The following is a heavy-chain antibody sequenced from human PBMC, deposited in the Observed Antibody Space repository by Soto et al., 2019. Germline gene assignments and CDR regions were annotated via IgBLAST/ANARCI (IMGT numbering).Heavy chain of an antibody. V-gene: IGHV1-69*06. CDR1: GGSFTTYS. CDR3: ARGVGRKVSGVNLYYYYAMDV. J-gene: IGHJ6*02. Sequence: GASVKVSCKASGGSFTTYSISWVRQSPGQGLEWMGGIIPISGTAKYAQKFQGRVTITADKYTTTAYMDLSSLRFEDTAVYYCARGVGRKVSGVNLYYYYAMDVWGQGTPVPVYS. D-gene: IGHD3-10*01. CDR2: IIPISGTA.